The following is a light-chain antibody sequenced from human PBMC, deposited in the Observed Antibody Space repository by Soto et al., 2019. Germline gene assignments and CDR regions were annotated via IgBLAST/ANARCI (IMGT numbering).Light chain of an antibody. CDR1: SSDVGSYNL. Sequence: QSALTQPASVSGSPGQSITISCTGTSSDVGSYNLVSWYQHHPGKAPKLMIYEVNKWPSGVSNRFSGSKFGNTASLTISGLQAEDEADYYCCSYAGSSTLVFGGGTQLTVL. J-gene: IGLJ7*01. V-gene: IGLV2-23*02. CDR3: CSYAGSSTLV. CDR2: EVN.